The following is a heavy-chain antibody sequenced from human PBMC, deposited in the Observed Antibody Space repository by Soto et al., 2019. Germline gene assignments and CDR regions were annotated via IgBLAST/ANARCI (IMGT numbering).Heavy chain of an antibody. CDR2: MNPNSGNT. Sequence: GASVKVSCKASGYTFTSYDINWVRRATGQGLEWMGWMNPNSGNTGYAQKFQGRVTMTRNTSISTAYMELSSLRSEDTAVYYCARRAQQLAWFDPWGQGTLVTVSS. D-gene: IGHD6-13*01. CDR1: GYTFTSYD. V-gene: IGHV1-8*01. J-gene: IGHJ5*02. CDR3: ARRAQQLAWFDP.